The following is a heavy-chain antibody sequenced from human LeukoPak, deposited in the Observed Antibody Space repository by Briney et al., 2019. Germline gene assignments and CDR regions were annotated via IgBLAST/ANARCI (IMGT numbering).Heavy chain of an antibody. CDR3: ARDGSSSWYGYYFDY. D-gene: IGHD6-13*01. Sequence: SETLSLTCAVYGGSFSGYYWSWIRQPAGKGLEWIGRIYTSGSTNYNPSLKSRVTMSVDTSKNQFSLKLSSVTAADTAVYYCARDGSSSWYGYYFDYWGQGTLVTVSS. CDR1: GGSFSGYY. J-gene: IGHJ4*02. V-gene: IGHV4-4*07. CDR2: IYTSGST.